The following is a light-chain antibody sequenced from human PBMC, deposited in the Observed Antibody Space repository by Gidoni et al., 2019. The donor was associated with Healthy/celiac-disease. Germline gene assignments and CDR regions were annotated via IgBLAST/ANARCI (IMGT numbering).Light chain of an antibody. V-gene: IGKV4-1*01. Sequence: DIVMTQSPDSLAVSLCERATINCKSSQNVLYSSNNKNYLAWYQQKPGQPPKLLIYWASTRESGVPDRFSGSGSGTDFTLTISRLQAEDVAVYYCQQYYSTPLTFGGGTKVEIK. J-gene: IGKJ4*01. CDR3: QQYYSTPLT. CDR1: QNVLYSSNNKNY. CDR2: WAS.